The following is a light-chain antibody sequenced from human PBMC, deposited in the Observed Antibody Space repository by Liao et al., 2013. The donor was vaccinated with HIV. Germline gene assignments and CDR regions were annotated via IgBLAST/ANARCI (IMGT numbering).Light chain of an antibody. Sequence: SYELTQPPSVSVSPGQTARITCSGDALPKQYAYWYQQKPGQAPVMIIYKDTERPSGIPERFSASSSGTTVTLTISGVQAEDEADYYCQSADDTNTYVFGTGTRVTVL. CDR1: ALPKQY. CDR3: QSADDTNTYV. V-gene: IGLV3-25*03. CDR2: KDT. J-gene: IGLJ1*01.